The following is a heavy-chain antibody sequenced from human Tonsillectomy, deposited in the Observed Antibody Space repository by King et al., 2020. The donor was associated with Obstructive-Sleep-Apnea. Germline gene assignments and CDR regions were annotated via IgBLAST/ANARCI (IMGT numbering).Heavy chain of an antibody. CDR2: INPSGGST. J-gene: IGHJ4*02. D-gene: IGHD3-10*01. CDR3: AREGTTIIDPDYYGSGSNDY. CDR1: GYTFTRYY. V-gene: IGHV1-46*01. Sequence: QEQLVQSGAEVKKPGASVKVSCKASGYTFTRYYMHWVRQAPGQGLEWMGIINPSGGSTSYAQKFQGRVTMTRDTSTSTVYMELRSLRSEDTAVYYCAREGTTIIDPDYYGSGSNDYWGQGTLVTVSS.